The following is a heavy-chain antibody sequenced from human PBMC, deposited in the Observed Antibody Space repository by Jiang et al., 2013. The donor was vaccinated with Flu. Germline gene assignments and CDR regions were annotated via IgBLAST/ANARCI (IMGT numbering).Heavy chain of an antibody. CDR2: IYHSGRT. CDR1: GDSISSGVFY. V-gene: IGHV4-30-4*08. J-gene: IGHJ4*02. D-gene: IGHD4-17*01. CDR3: ARVRGSGDYPIDF. Sequence: PGLVKPSQTLSLTCSVSGDSISSGVFYWTWIRQPPGKGLEWIGYIYHSGRTYYNPSLKSRVTLSVDTSKNQFSLKVTSVIAADTAVYFCARVRGSGDYPIDFWGPGTLVSVSS.